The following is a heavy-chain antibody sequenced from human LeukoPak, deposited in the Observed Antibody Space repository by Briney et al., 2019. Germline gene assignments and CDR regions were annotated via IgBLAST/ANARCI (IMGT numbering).Heavy chain of an antibody. CDR3: ASIITMVRGVIISYFDY. V-gene: IGHV4-39*07. CDR2: IYYSGST. D-gene: IGHD3-10*01. J-gene: IGHJ4*02. Sequence: SETLSLTCTVSGGSISSSSYYWGWIRQPPGKGLEWIGSIYYSGSTYYNPSLKSRVTISVDKSKNQFFLKLSSVTAADTAVYYCASIITMVRGVIISYFDYWGQGTLVTVSS. CDR1: GGSISSSSYY.